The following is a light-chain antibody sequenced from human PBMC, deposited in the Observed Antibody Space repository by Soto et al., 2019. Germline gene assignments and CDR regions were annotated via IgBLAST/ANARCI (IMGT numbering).Light chain of an antibody. CDR2: AAS. CDR1: QGVSNY. V-gene: IGKV1-27*01. CDR3: QKYDSAPWA. J-gene: IGKJ1*01. Sequence: DIQMTQSPSSLSASAGDRLTITCRASQGVSNYLAWFQQKPGKGPSLLIYAASTLQSGVPSRFSSSGSGTDFTLTISSLQPEDVATYYCQKYDSAPWAFGQGTKVEIK.